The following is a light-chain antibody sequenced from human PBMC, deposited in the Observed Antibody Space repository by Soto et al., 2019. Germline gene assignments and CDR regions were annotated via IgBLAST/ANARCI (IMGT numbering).Light chain of an antibody. CDR3: QQYNSYSMWT. CDR1: QSISSW. Sequence: DIQMTQSPSTLSASVGDRVTITCRASQSISSWLAWYQQKPGKAPKLLIYKASSLESGVPSRFSGSGSGTEFTLTISSLQPDDFATYYCQQYNSYSMWTF. CDR2: KAS. J-gene: IGKJ1*01. V-gene: IGKV1-5*03.